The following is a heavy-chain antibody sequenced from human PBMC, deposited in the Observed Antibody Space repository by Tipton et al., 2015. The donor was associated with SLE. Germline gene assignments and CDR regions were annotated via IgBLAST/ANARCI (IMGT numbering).Heavy chain of an antibody. Sequence: TLSLTCTVSGGSISSSGYYWSWIRQPPGKGLEWIGEINHSGSTNYNPSLKSRVTISVDTSKNQFSLKLNSVTAADTAVYYCARRGDYSSSWYVAFYYYMDVWGKGTAVTVSS. CDR2: INHSGST. CDR3: ARRGDYSSSWYVAFYYYMDV. CDR1: GGSISSSGYY. V-gene: IGHV4-39*07. J-gene: IGHJ6*03. D-gene: IGHD6-13*01.